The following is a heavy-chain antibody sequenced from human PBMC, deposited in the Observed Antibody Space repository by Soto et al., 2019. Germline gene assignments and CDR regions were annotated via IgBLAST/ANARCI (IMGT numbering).Heavy chain of an antibody. V-gene: IGHV4-39*01. CDR1: GDSITSNSYF. J-gene: IGHJ4*02. CDR2: IYYSGTT. CDR3: ARHFSVDYFDY. Sequence: SETLSLTCTVSGDSITSNSYFWAWIRQPPGKGLEWIGSIYYSGTTYYNPSLKSRVTISVDTSKNQFSLKLSSVTAADTAVYYCARHFSVDYFDYWGQGALVTVSS.